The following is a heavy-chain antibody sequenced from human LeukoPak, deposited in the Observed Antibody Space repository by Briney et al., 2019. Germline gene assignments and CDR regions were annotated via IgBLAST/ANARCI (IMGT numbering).Heavy chain of an antibody. CDR1: GFTFSSYG. CDR3: ASEFWNYEMVDY. Sequence: PGGSLRLSCAASGFTFSSYGMHWVRQAPGKGLEWVAFIRYDGSNKYYADSVKGRFTISRDNSKNTLYLQMNSLRAEDTAVYYCASEFWNYEMVDYWGQGTLVTVSS. J-gene: IGHJ4*02. CDR2: IRYDGSNK. D-gene: IGHD1-7*01. V-gene: IGHV3-30*02.